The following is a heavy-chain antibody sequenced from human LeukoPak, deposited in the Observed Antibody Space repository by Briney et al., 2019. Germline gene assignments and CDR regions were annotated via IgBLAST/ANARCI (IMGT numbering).Heavy chain of an antibody. CDR1: GVTSITNK. Sequence: GGSLRFSCEASGVTSITNKLNWVGKVPGKGLKWVSYISGSSSTVFYSDSVKGRFTISRDNAKNSLYLQMNSLRAEDTAVYYCARDRRVDGMDVWGQGTTVIVSS. V-gene: IGHV3-48*01. J-gene: IGHJ6*02. CDR3: ARDRRVDGMDV. CDR2: ISGSSSTV. D-gene: IGHD1-26*01.